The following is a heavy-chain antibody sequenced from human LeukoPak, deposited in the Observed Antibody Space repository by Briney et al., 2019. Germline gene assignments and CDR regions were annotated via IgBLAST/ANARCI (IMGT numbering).Heavy chain of an antibody. CDR1: GFTFSSYW. D-gene: IGHD6-13*01. CDR3: ARLGSSSWTFDY. V-gene: IGHV3-7*03. CDR2: IKQDGSEK. Sequence: GSLRLSCAASGFTFSSYWMSWVRQAPGKGLEWVANIKQDGSEKYYVDSVKGRFTISRDNAKNSLYLQMNSLRAEDTAVCYCARLGSSSWTFDYWGQGTLVTVSS. J-gene: IGHJ4*02.